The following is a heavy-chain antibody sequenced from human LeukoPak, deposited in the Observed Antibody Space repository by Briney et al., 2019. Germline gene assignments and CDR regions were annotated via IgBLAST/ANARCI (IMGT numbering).Heavy chain of an antibody. CDR1: GGSISSSSYY. D-gene: IGHD6-19*01. CDR3: ARRPYSSGWSGSWFDP. J-gene: IGHJ5*02. V-gene: IGHV4-39*01. Sequence: SETLSLTCTVSGGSISSSSYYWGWIRQPPGKGLEWIGSIYYSGSTYYNPPLKSRVTISVDTSKNQFSLKLSSVTAADTAVYYCARRPYSSGWSGSWFDPWGQGTLVTVSS. CDR2: IYYSGST.